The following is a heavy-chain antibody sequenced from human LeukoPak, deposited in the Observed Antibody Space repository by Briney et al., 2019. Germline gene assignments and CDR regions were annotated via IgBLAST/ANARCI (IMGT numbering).Heavy chain of an antibody. D-gene: IGHD3-10*01. J-gene: IGHJ5*02. V-gene: IGHV3-74*01. CDR3: ASHRVARGVFDP. Sequence: PGGSLRLSCAASGFTFSTYWMHWVRQAPGKGLLWVSRINSDGSSATYADSLKGRFNISRDNAKNTLYLQMNRLRAEDTAVYYCASHRVARGVFDPWGQGTLVTVSS. CDR1: GFTFSTYW. CDR2: INSDGSSA.